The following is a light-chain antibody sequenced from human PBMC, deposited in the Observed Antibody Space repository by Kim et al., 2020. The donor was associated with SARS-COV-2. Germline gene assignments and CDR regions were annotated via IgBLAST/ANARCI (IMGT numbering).Light chain of an antibody. Sequence: SYELTQPPSVSVAPGTTASITCGGNNIGTKSVHWYQQKPGQAPVLVIFYDSDRPSGIPERFSGSNSGNTATLTISRVEAGDEADYYCQVWDSSCDLCVFG. J-gene: IGLJ3*02. V-gene: IGLV3-21*04. CDR3: QVWDSSCDLCV. CDR1: NIGTKS. CDR2: YDS.